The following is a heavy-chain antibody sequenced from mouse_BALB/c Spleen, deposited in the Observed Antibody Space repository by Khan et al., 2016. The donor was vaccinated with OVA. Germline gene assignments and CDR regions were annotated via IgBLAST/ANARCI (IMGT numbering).Heavy chain of an antibody. D-gene: IGHD2-4*01. V-gene: IGHV1S41*01. CDR3: ARANDYDSCLCAFDY. CDR1: GYTFTSYW. Sequence: DLVKPGASVKLSCKASGYTFTSYWINWIKQRPGQGLEYIGLIAPGSGSCYYNEKFKGKATLTVDTSSSTASIQLSSLSSEDSAVYFCARANDYDSCLCAFDYWGQGTSVTVSS. J-gene: IGHJ4*01. CDR2: IAPGSGSC.